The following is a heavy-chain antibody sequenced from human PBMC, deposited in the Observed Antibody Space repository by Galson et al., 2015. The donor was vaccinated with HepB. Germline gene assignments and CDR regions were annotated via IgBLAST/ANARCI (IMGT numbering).Heavy chain of an antibody. D-gene: IGHD6-19*01. CDR1: GFTFSSYS. CDR2: ISSSSSYI. V-gene: IGHV3-21*01. J-gene: IGHJ4*02. CDR3: ARDRRAVAGTPVGY. Sequence: SLRLSCAASGFTFSSYSMNWVRQAPGKGLEWVSSISSSSSYIYYADSVKGRFTISRDNAKNSLYLQMNSLRAEDTAVYYCARDRRAVAGTPVGYWGQGTLVTVSS.